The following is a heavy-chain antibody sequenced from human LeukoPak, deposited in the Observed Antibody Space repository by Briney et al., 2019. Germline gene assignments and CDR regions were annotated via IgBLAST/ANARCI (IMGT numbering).Heavy chain of an antibody. CDR1: GGSISSGSYY. D-gene: IGHD6-6*01. CDR3: ASAYTSSSGGLDY. J-gene: IGHJ4*02. CDR2: MYTSGNT. Sequence: SETLSLTCTVSGGSISSGSYYWSWIRQPAGKGLEWIGRMYTSGNTNYNPSLKSRVTISVDTSKNQFSLKLNSVTAADTAVYYCASAYTSSSGGLDYWGQGTLVTVSS. V-gene: IGHV4-61*02.